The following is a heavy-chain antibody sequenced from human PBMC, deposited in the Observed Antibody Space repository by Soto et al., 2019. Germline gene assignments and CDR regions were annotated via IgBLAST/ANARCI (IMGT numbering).Heavy chain of an antibody. Sequence: QLQLQESGSGLVKPSQTLSLPCAVSGCSISSGGYSWSWIRQPPGKGLDWIGYIYHSGSSYYNPSLKSLVTRSVDRSENQFSLKLSSVTAADTAVYYCVRVPDYWGQGTLVTVSS. CDR1: GCSISSGGYS. CDR3: VRVPDY. V-gene: IGHV4-30-2*01. CDR2: IYHSGSS. J-gene: IGHJ4*02.